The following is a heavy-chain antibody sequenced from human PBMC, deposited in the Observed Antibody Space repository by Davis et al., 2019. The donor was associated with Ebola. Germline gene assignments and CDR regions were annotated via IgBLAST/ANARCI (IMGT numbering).Heavy chain of an antibody. J-gene: IGHJ6*04. D-gene: IGHD3-10*01. CDR3: AREGGLVRGVVITWKNGMDV. V-gene: IGHV1-18*04. CDR2: ISAYNGNT. Sequence: AASVKVSCKASGYTFTSYGISWVRQAPGQGLEWMGWISAYNGNTMSSQKFQGRVTITRDTSASTVYMELSSLRSEDTAVYYCAREGGLVRGVVITWKNGMDVWGKGTTVTVSS. CDR1: GYTFTSYG.